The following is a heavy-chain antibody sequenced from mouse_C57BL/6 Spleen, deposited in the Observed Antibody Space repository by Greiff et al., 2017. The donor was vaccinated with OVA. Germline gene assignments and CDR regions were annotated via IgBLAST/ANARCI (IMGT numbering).Heavy chain of an antibody. D-gene: IGHD1-1*01. J-gene: IGHJ4*01. CDR3: ARYYYGSRYYAMDY. CDR2: IHPNYGTT. V-gene: IGHV1-39*01. Sequence: VQLQQSGPELVKPGASVKISCKASGYSFTDYNMNWVKQSHGQSLEWIGVIHPNYGTTSYNQKFKGKATLTVDQSSSTAYMQLNSLTSEDSAVYYCARYYYGSRYYAMDYWGQGTSVTVSS. CDR1: GYSFTDYN.